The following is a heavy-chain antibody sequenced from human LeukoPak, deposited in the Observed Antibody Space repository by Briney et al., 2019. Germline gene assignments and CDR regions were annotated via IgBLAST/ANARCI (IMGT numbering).Heavy chain of an antibody. V-gene: IGHV3-66*02. CDR1: GFTVGNNY. CDR3: ARGQIVGVQGDF. CDR2: MYSRGSS. D-gene: IGHD1-26*01. J-gene: IGHJ4*02. Sequence: GGSLRLSCTVSGFTVGNNYMSWVRQAPGKGLEWVALMYSRGSSHCADSVRGRFTISRDSSKNTVYLQMNSLTAEDTAVYYCARGQIVGVQGDFWGQGTLVTVSS.